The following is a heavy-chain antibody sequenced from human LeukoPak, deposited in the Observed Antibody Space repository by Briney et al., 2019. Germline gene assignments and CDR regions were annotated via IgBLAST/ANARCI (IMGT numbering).Heavy chain of an antibody. Sequence: GASVKVSCKASGYIFSGYYLHWVRQAPGQGLEWMGWINPNTGGTNYAQKFQGRVTMTGDTSISTAYMELRSLRSDDTAVYYCARDVRLAVAAPDYWGQGTLVTVSS. V-gene: IGHV1-2*02. D-gene: IGHD6-19*01. J-gene: IGHJ4*02. CDR3: ARDVRLAVAAPDY. CDR2: INPNTGGT. CDR1: GYIFSGYY.